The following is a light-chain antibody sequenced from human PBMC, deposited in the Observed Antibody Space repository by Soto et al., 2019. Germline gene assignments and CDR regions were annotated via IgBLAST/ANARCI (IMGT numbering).Light chain of an antibody. Sequence: EIVLTQSPDTLSLSPGERATLSCRASQSVTAGYFAWYQQKPGQSPRLLIYETSSRTTGTPDRFSGSGSGTDFTLTVSSLEPEDFAVYYCQQYGNSPTFGQGTKVEIK. CDR3: QQYGNSPT. CDR2: ETS. V-gene: IGKV3-20*01. CDR1: QSVTAGY. J-gene: IGKJ1*01.